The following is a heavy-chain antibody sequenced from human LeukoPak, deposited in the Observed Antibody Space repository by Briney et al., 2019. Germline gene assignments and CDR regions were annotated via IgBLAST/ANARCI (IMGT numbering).Heavy chain of an antibody. V-gene: IGHV4-4*07. D-gene: IGHD3-3*01. CDR1: GGSISSYY. CDR2: IYTSGST. CDR3: ARGSKFDFWSGYHNWFDP. Sequence: SETLSLTCTVSGGSISSYYWSWIRQPAGKGLEWIGRIYTSGSTNYNPSLKSRVTMSVDTSKNQFSLKLSSVTAADTAVYYCARGSKFDFWSGYHNWFDPWGQGTLVTVSS. J-gene: IGHJ5*02.